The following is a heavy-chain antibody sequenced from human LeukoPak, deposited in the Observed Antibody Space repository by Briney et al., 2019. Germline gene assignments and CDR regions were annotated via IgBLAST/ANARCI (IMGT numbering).Heavy chain of an antibody. V-gene: IGHV3-23*01. D-gene: IGHD3-10*01. J-gene: IGHJ6*03. CDR2: INGSGGRT. CDR3: AKARSGYYYMDV. CDR1: GFTFSSYA. Sequence: PGGSLRLSCAASGFTFSSYAMSWVRQAPGKGLEWVSGINGSGGRTYYADSVKGRFTISRDNSKNTLYLEMNSLRAEDTAVYYCAKARSGYYYMDVWGKGTTVTVSS.